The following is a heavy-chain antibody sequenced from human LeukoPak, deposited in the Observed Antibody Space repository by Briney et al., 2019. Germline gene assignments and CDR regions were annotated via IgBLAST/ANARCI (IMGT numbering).Heavy chain of an antibody. CDR3: ARGYSDSSGYHPLVN. V-gene: IGHV3-66*01. Sequence: QSGGSLRLSCAASGFTFSSYSMSWVRQAPGKGLEWVSVIYSGGSIYNADSVKGRFTISRDNSKNTVYLQMNSLRAEDTAVFYCARGYSDSSGYHPLVNWGQGTLVTVSS. CDR1: GFTFSSYS. CDR2: IYSGGSI. J-gene: IGHJ4*02. D-gene: IGHD3-22*01.